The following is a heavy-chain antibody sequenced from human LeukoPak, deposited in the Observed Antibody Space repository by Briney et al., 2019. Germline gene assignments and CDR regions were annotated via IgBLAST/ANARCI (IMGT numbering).Heavy chain of an antibody. CDR1: GFTFSSYG. CDR2: ISYDGSNK. J-gene: IGHJ3*02. V-gene: IGHV3-30*18. D-gene: IGHD3-22*01. CDR3: AKDLFYYDLNAFDI. Sequence: GGSVRLSCAASGFTFSSYGMHWVRQAPGKGLEWVAVISYDGSNKYYADSVKGRFTISRDNSKNTLYLQMNSLRAEDTAVYYCAKDLFYYDLNAFDIWGQGTMVTVSS.